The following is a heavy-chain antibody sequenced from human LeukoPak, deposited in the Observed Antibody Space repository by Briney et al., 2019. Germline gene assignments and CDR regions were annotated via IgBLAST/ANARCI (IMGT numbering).Heavy chain of an antibody. Sequence: ASVKVSCKASGYTFTCYYMHGVRQAPGQGLEWMGWINPNSGGTNYAQKFQGRVTMTRDTSISTAYMELSRLRSDDTAVYYCARGGTTPTGRHNDYWGQGTLVTVSS. CDR1: GYTFTCYY. D-gene: IGHD4-11*01. V-gene: IGHV1-2*02. CDR3: ARGGTTPTGRHNDY. J-gene: IGHJ4*02. CDR2: INPNSGGT.